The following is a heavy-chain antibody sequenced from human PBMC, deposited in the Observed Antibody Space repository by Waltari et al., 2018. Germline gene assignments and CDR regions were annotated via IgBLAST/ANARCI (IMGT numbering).Heavy chain of an antibody. CDR2: IDDSSAYI. D-gene: IGHD6-19*01. Sequence: EENLVESGGGLVKPGGALRLYGAASGFNFSRYSRNWFRQAPGKGLEWVSSIDDSSAYIYYADLVKGRFTISRDNAENSLYLQMDSLTAEDTAVYYCARGGRSGWYEGWGQGTLVTVSS. CDR1: GFNFSRYS. CDR3: ARGGRSGWYEG. J-gene: IGHJ4*02. V-gene: IGHV3-21*01.